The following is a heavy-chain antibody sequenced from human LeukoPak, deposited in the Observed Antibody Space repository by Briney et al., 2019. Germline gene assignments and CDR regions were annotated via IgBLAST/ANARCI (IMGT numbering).Heavy chain of an antibody. CDR1: GYTFTGYY. Sequence: VSVKVSCKASGYTFTGYYMHWVRQAPGQGLEWMGRTNPNSGGTNYAQKFQGRVTMTRDTSISTAYMELSRLRSDDTAVYYCARGPYDYGDYGQARGAFDYWGQGTLVTVSS. CDR2: TNPNSGGT. J-gene: IGHJ4*02. CDR3: ARGPYDYGDYGQARGAFDY. D-gene: IGHD4-17*01. V-gene: IGHV1-2*06.